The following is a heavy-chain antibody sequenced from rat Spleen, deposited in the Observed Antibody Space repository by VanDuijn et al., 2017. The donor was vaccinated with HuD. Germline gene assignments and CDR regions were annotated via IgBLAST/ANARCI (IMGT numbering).Heavy chain of an antibody. Sequence: QVQLKESGPGLVQPSQTLSLTCTVSGFSLSSYGVIWVRQPPGKGLEWMGGIWGDGSTNYNSALKSRLSISRDTSKSQVFLKMNSLQTEDTAIYYCTRDDYRGWFAYWGQGTLVTVSS. D-gene: IGHD1-7*01. CDR2: IWGDGST. V-gene: IGHV2-13*01. CDR1: GFSLSSYG. J-gene: IGHJ3*01. CDR3: TRDDYRGWFAY.